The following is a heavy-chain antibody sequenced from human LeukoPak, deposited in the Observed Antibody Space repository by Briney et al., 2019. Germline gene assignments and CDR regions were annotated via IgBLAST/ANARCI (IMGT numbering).Heavy chain of an antibody. Sequence: PGGSLRLSCVASGFTFSRYWMHWVRQAPGKGLEWVSGINWNGGSTGYADSVKGRFTISRDNAKNSLYLQMNSLRAEDTALYYCARHFIAVAGNPFDYWGQGTLVTVSS. D-gene: IGHD6-19*01. J-gene: IGHJ4*02. CDR2: INWNGGST. V-gene: IGHV3-20*04. CDR3: ARHFIAVAGNPFDY. CDR1: GFTFSRYW.